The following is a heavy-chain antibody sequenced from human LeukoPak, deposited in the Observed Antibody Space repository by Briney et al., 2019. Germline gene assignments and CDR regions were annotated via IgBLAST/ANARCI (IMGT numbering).Heavy chain of an antibody. D-gene: IGHD3-22*01. V-gene: IGHV1-46*01. J-gene: IGHJ4*02. CDR2: INPSGGST. Sequence: ASVKVSCKASGYTFTSYYMHWVRQAPGQGLEWMGIINPSGGSTSYAQKFQGRVTMTRDMSTSTVYMELSSLRSEDTAVYYCARGLPRIYYYDSSGYFDYFDYWGQGTLVTVSS. CDR3: ARGLPRIYYYDSSGYFDYFDY. CDR1: GYTFTSYY.